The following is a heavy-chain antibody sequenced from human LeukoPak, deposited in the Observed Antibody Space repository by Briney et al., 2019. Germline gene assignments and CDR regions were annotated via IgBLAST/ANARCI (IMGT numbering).Heavy chain of an antibody. CDR1: GSTFSSYS. Sequence: GGSLRPSCAASGSTFSSYSMNWVRQAPGKGLECVSSISSSSSYIYYADSVKGRFTISRDNAKNSLYLQMNSLRAEDTAVYYCARAPPFGADAALDYWGQGTLVTVSS. CDR2: ISSSSSYI. V-gene: IGHV3-21*01. J-gene: IGHJ4*02. CDR3: ARAPPFGADAALDY. D-gene: IGHD3-3*01.